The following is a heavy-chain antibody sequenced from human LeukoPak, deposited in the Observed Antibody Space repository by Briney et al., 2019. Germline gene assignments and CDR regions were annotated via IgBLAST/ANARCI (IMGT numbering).Heavy chain of an antibody. V-gene: IGHV3-7*01. CDR2: IKPDGSAE. CDR3: ARANNSSWHN. CDR1: GFTFSSNW. Sequence: PGGSLRLSCATSGFTFSSNWMSWVRHAPGRGLDWVANIKPDGSAEYYAASVKGRFTVSRDNAKNSLYLQMNSPRVEDTVAYYCARANNSSWHNWGQGTLVTVSS. J-gene: IGHJ4*02. D-gene: IGHD6-13*01.